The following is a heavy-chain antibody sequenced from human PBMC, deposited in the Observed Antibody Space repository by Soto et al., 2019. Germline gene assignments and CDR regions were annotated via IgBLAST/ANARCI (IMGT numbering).Heavy chain of an antibody. J-gene: IGHJ5*02. CDR1: GGSISSYY. CDR2: IYYIGST. Sequence: PSETLSLTCTVSGGSISSYYWSWIRQPPGKGLEWIGYIYYIGSTNYNPSLKSRVTISVDTSKNQFSLKLSSVTAADTAVYYCARGLRRQLLNWFDPWGQGTLVTVPS. CDR3: ARGLRRQLLNWFDP. V-gene: IGHV4-59*01. D-gene: IGHD2-2*01.